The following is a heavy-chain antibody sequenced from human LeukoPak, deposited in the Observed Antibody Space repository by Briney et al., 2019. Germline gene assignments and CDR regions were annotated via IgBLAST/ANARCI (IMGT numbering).Heavy chain of an antibody. Sequence: PSETLSLTCTVSGGSISSYYWSWIRQPPGKGLEWIGYIYYSGSTNYNPSLKSRVTISVDTSKNQFSLKLSSVTAADTAVYYCARRTYSSSWSHFDYWGQGTLVTVSS. V-gene: IGHV4-59*08. CDR1: GGSISSYY. CDR3: ARRTYSSSWSHFDY. J-gene: IGHJ4*02. CDR2: IYYSGST. D-gene: IGHD6-13*01.